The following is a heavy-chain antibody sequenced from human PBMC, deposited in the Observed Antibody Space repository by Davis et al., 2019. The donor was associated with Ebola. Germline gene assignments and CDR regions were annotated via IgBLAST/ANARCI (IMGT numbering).Heavy chain of an antibody. CDR3: ARDNLGQQLPREV. Sequence: ASVKVSCKASGYTFTSHYMHWVRQAPGQGLEWMGIINPSGGSTSYAKKFQGRVTMTRDTSTSTVYMELSSLRSEDTAVYYCARDNLGQQLPREVWGQGTTVTVSS. D-gene: IGHD6-13*01. J-gene: IGHJ6*02. V-gene: IGHV1-46*01. CDR2: INPSGGST. CDR1: GYTFTSHY.